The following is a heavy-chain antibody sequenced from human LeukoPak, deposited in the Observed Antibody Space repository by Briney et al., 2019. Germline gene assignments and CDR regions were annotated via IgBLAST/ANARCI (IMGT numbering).Heavy chain of an antibody. CDR1: GFTFSTFW. D-gene: IGHD3-22*01. Sequence: GGSLRLSCATSGFTFSTFWMHWVREAPGRGLVWVSRINHDGSSTNYADSVKGRFTISRDNAKNTLYLQMNSLRAEDTAVYYCVRDWGYDSSGYWQKYFDTWGQGTLVTVSS. V-gene: IGHV3-74*01. CDR3: VRDWGYDSSGYWQKYFDT. J-gene: IGHJ4*02. CDR2: INHDGSST.